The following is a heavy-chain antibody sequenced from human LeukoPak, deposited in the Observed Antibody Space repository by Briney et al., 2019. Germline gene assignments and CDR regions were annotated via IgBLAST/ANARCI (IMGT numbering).Heavy chain of an antibody. CDR1: GFTFSSYG. CDR2: ISYDGSNK. D-gene: IGHD5-12*01. J-gene: IGHJ5*02. Sequence: GRSLRLSCAASGFTFSSYGMHWVRQAPGKGLEWVAVISYDGSNKYYADSVKGRFTISRDNSKNTLYLQMNSLRAEDTAVYYCAKLGYSGYDYWFDPCGQGTLVTVSS. V-gene: IGHV3-30*18. CDR3: AKLGYSGYDYWFDP.